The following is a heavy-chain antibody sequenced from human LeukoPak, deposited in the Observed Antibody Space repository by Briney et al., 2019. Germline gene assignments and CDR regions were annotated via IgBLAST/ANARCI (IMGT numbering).Heavy chain of an antibody. CDR1: GFTFDDYA. V-gene: IGHV3-9*01. D-gene: IGHD2-2*01. CDR2: ISWNSGSI. J-gene: IGHJ4*02. CDR3: AKGSPGSTTDGDFDY. Sequence: GRSLRLSCAASGFTFDDYAMHWVRHAPGKGLEWVSGISWNSGSIGYADSVKGRFTISRDNAKNSLYLQMNSLRAEDTALYYCAKGSPGSTTDGDFDYWGQGTLVTVSS.